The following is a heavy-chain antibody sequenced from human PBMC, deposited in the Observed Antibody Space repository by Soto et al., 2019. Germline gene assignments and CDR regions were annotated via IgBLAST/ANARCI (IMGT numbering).Heavy chain of an antibody. J-gene: IGHJ6*02. Sequence: GGSLRLSCAASGFTFSSYGMHWVRQAPGKGLEWVAVIWYDGSNKYYADSVKGRFTISRDNSKNTLYLQMNSLRAEDTAVYYCAREEAAAVHLYYYGMDVWGQGTTVTVSS. CDR3: AREEAAAVHLYYYGMDV. V-gene: IGHV3-33*01. CDR2: IWYDGSNK. D-gene: IGHD6-13*01. CDR1: GFTFSSYG.